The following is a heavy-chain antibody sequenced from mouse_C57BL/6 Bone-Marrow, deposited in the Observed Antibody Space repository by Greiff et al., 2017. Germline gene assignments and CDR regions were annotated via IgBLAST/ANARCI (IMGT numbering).Heavy chain of an antibody. CDR3: ARPYYYGSSYFAY. CDR2: IYPGDGDT. J-gene: IGHJ3*01. D-gene: IGHD1-1*01. V-gene: IGHV1-82*01. CDR1: GYAFSSSW. Sequence: QVQLQQSGPELVKPGASVKISCKASGYAFSSSWMNWVKQRPGKGLEWIGRIYPGDGDTNYNGKFKGKATLTADKSSSTAYMQLSSLTSEDSAVYFCARPYYYGSSYFAYGGQGTLVTVSA.